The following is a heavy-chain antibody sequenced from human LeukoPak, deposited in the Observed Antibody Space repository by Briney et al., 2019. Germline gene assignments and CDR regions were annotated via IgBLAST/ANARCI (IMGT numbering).Heavy chain of an antibody. V-gene: IGHV3-30*04. CDR2: IPYDADKR. Sequence: PGRSLRLSCAASGFSFSSYALDWVRQAPGKGLEWVALIPYDADKRYYADSVQGRFTVSRDDSENTLFLHMNSLRPDDTAMYYCARDLSRDGGNSNGYFDYWGQGTLVTVSS. J-gene: IGHJ4*02. CDR3: ARDLSRDGGNSNGYFDY. D-gene: IGHD4-23*01. CDR1: GFSFSSYA.